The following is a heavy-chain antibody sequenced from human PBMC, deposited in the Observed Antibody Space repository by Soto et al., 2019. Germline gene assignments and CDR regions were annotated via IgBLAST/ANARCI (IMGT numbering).Heavy chain of an antibody. V-gene: IGHV1-2*04. Sequence: QVQLVQSGAEVKKPGASVTVSCRSSGDTFNDYYIHWVRQAPGQGLAGMGWINPNAGVTKYAQKFQGWVTMTRDTSIRTVYMQLSRLRSDDTAVYYCARESGGATATLDYYYFYMDVWGTGTTVTVSS. J-gene: IGHJ6*03. CDR3: ARESGGATATLDYYYFYMDV. CDR2: INPNAGVT. CDR1: GDTFNDYY. D-gene: IGHD5-12*01.